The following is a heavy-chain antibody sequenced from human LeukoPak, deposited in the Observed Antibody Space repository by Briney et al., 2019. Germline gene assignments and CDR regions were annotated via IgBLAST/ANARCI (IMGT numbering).Heavy chain of an antibody. J-gene: IGHJ3*02. CDR2: INWNGGST. CDR3: ARARATVTNDAFDI. Sequence: GGSLRLSCAASGFTFDDYGMSWVRQAPGKGLEWVSGINWNGGSTGYADSVKGRFTISRDNAKNSLYLQMNSLRAEDTAVYYCARARATVTNDAFDIWGQGTMVTVSS. CDR1: GFTFDDYG. D-gene: IGHD4-17*01. V-gene: IGHV3-20*04.